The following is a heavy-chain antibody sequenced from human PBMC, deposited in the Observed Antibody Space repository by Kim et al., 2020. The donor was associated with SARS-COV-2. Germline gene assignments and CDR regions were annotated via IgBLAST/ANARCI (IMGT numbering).Heavy chain of an antibody. CDR1: GYTFTSYD. D-gene: IGHD5-18*01. CDR2: MNPNSGNT. J-gene: IGHJ4*02. Sequence: ASVKVSCKASGYTFTSYDINWVRQATGQGLEWMGWMNPNSGNTGYAQKFQGRVTMTRNTSISTAYMELNSLRSEDTAVYYCASLLTVDTAMVSDYWGQGTLVTVSS. V-gene: IGHV1-8*01. CDR3: ASLLTVDTAMVSDY.